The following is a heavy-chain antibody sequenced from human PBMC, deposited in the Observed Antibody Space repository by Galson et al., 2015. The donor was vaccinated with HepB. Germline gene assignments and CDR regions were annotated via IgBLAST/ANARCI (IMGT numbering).Heavy chain of an antibody. CDR3: AANLRKVVRGVIGNWFDP. CDR2: IDSDGRNT. CDR1: GFTFSSHW. V-gene: IGHV3-74*01. Sequence: LRLSCAASGFTFSSHWMHWVRQAPGKGLVWISHIDSDGRNTNYADSVKGRFTISRDNAKNKLYLQMNSLRAEDTAVYYCAANLRKVVRGVIGNWFDPWGQGTLVTVSS. J-gene: IGHJ5*02. D-gene: IGHD3-10*01.